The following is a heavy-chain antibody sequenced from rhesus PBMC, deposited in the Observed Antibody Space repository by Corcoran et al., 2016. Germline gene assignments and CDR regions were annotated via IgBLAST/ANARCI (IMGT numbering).Heavy chain of an antibody. J-gene: IGHJ5-2*02. CDR3: AREESSYFHTSSLDV. CDR2: NYGSGGKT. CDR1: GGSISRNY. V-gene: IGHV4-160*01. D-gene: IGHD4-29*01. Sequence: QVQLQESGPGLVKPSETLSLTCAVSGGSISRNYWSWIRPAPGKALEWSGRNYGSGGKTDYKPSHKSRVTISKETSKNQFSLKLSSVTAADTAVYYCAREESSYFHTSSLDVWGRGVLVTVSS.